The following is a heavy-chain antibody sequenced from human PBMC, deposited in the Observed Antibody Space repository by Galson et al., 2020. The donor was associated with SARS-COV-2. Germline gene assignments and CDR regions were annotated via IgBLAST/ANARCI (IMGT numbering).Heavy chain of an antibody. D-gene: IGHD2-2*01. J-gene: IGHJ4*02. Sequence: GESLKISCAASGFVFSDSAMHWVRQASGKGLEWVGRIRSKTNSHATSYAESVKGRFTISRDDSKNTAYLQMNGLKSDDTAVYYCTTRLVPDGTLDYWGQGTLVTVSS. CDR3: TTRLVPDGTLDY. V-gene: IGHV3-73*01. CDR2: IRSKTNSHAT. CDR1: GFVFSDSA.